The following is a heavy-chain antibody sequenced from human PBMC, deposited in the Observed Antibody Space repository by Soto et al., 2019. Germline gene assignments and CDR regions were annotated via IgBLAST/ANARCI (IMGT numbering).Heavy chain of an antibody. CDR3: ARAPYQLLDGRVDAFDI. CDR1: GFTFNNYN. V-gene: IGHV3-21*01. D-gene: IGHD2-2*01. CDR2: ISDSRTYI. Sequence: PVGSLRLSCAASGFTFNNYNMNWVRQAPGKGLEWVSSISDSRTYIYYADSVKGRFTISRDDAKNSLYLQTNSLRAEDTAVYYCARAPYQLLDGRVDAFDIWGQGTVVTVSS. J-gene: IGHJ3*02.